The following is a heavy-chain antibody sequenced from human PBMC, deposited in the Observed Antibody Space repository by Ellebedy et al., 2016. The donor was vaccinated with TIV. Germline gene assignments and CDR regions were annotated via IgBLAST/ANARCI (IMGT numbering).Heavy chain of an antibody. CDR3: ARDLDLFIGYFDY. CDR2: TSSSSSYI. D-gene: IGHD3-9*01. V-gene: IGHV3-21*01. J-gene: IGHJ4*02. CDR1: ESTFSSYS. Sequence: PGGSLRLSCEASESTFSSYSTNWVRQAPGKGLEWVSSTSSSSSYIYYRDSVKGRFTISRDNAKNSRYLQMNSLRAEDKAVYYCARDLDLFIGYFDYWGQGTLVSVSS.